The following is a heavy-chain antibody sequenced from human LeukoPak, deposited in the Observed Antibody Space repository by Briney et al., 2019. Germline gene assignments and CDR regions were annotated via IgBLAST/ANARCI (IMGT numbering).Heavy chain of an antibody. Sequence: GGSLRLSCAASGFTFSSYEMHWVRQAPGKGLEWVSYIGSSGSTIYYADSVKGRFTISRDNAKNSLSLQMNSLRDEDTAVYYCARGDSSGYPYYFDYWGQGTLVTVSS. D-gene: IGHD3-22*01. CDR3: ARGDSSGYPYYFDY. V-gene: IGHV3-48*03. CDR1: GFTFSSYE. J-gene: IGHJ4*02. CDR2: IGSSGSTI.